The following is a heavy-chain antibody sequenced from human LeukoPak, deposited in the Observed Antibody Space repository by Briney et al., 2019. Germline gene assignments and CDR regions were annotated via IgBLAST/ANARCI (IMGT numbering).Heavy chain of an antibody. D-gene: IGHD2-15*01. CDR3: ARVHRYCSGGSCSLIDY. CDR1: GGSISSYY. J-gene: IGHJ4*02. CDR2: IYYSGST. V-gene: IGHV4-59*08. Sequence: NSSETLPLTCTVSGGSISSYYWSWIRRPPGKGLEWIGYIYYSGSTNYNPSLKSRVTISVDTSKNQFSLKLSSVTAADTAVYYCARVHRYCSGGSCSLIDYWGQGTLVTVSS.